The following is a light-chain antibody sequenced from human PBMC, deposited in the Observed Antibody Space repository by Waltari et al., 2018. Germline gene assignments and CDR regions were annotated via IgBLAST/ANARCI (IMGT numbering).Light chain of an antibody. Sequence: EIVLTQSPATLSLSPGERATLSCSASQSIRSYLAWYQQKPGQAPRLLIYDASNRATGVPARFIGSGSGTDFTLTISSLESEDFAFYYCQQYNNWRSTFGGGTKVEIK. J-gene: IGKJ4*01. CDR2: DAS. CDR3: QQYNNWRST. CDR1: QSIRSY. V-gene: IGKV3-11*01.